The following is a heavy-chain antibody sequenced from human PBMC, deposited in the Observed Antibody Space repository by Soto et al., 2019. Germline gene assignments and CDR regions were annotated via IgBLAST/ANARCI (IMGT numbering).Heavy chain of an antibody. CDR3: ARLNGYCIMGNCHVYYGMDV. CDR2: IYSSENT. Sequence: QLQLQESGPGLVKPSETLSLTCTVSGGSVSSNSYSWGWIRQSPGKGLEWIGTIYSSENTYYNPSLLSRVTISLYTSTHEFSLRSSSVTVADTAVYYCARLNGYCIMGNCHVYYGMDVWGQGTTVTVSS. CDR1: GGSVSSNSYS. V-gene: IGHV4-39*01. D-gene: IGHD2-2*03. J-gene: IGHJ6*02.